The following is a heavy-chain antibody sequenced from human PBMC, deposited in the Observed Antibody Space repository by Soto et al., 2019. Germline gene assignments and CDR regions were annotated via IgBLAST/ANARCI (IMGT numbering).Heavy chain of an antibody. CDR1: GFTFTSSA. CDR2: IVVGSGNT. V-gene: IGHV1-58*01. CDR3: AADPHGIAVAGTYGMDF. J-gene: IGHJ6*02. Sequence: SVKPSCKASGFTFTSSAVQWVRQARGQRLEWIGWIVVGSGNTNYAQKFQERVTITRDMSTSTAYMELSSLRSEDTAVYYCAADPHGIAVAGTYGMDFWGQGTSVTVSS. D-gene: IGHD6-19*01.